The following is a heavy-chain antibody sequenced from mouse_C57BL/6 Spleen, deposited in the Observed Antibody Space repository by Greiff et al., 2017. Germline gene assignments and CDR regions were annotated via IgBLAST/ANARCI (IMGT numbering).Heavy chain of an antibody. V-gene: IGHV1-80*01. Sequence: QVQLQQSGAELVKPGASVKISCKASGYAFSSYWMNWVKQRPGKGLEWIGQIYPGDGETNYNGKFKGKATLTADKSSSTAYMQLSSLTSEDSAVYFCARSDYYGSQAWFAYWGQGTLVTVSA. CDR3: ARSDYYGSQAWFAY. CDR1: GYAFSSYW. J-gene: IGHJ3*01. D-gene: IGHD1-1*01. CDR2: IYPGDGET.